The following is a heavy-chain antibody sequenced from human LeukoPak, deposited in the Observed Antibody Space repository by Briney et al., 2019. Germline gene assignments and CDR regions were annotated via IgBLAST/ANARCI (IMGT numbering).Heavy chain of an antibody. D-gene: IGHD5-18*01. J-gene: IGHJ4*02. CDR3: AKDLYSFGPFDY. CDR1: GFTFSSYA. Sequence: GGSLRLSCAASGFTFSSYAMSWVRQAPGKGLEWVSGISGSGGSTYYADSVKGRFTISRDNSKNTLYLQMNSLRVEDTAVYYCAKDLYSFGPFDYWGQGTLVTVSS. CDR2: ISGSGGST. V-gene: IGHV3-23*01.